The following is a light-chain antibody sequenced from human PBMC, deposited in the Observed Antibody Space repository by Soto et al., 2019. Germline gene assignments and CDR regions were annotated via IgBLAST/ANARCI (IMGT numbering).Light chain of an antibody. CDR3: NSYTSTTYWV. Sequence: QSALTQPASVSGSPGQSITISCTGTSSDIGSYNYVSWYQHHPGKAPKLIIYDVTSRPSGISNRFSGSKSGNTASLTISGLQAEDEADYYCNSYTSTTYWVFGGGTQLTVL. CDR2: DVT. J-gene: IGLJ3*02. CDR1: SSDIGSYNY. V-gene: IGLV2-14*03.